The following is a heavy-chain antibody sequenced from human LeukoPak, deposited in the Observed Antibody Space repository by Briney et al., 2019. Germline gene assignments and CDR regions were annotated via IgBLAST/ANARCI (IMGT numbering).Heavy chain of an antibody. D-gene: IGHD3-22*01. J-gene: IGHJ6*02. CDR1: GDSINSHTYY. CDR2: VYYSGST. Sequence: SETLSLTCTVSGDSINSHTYYWAWIRQPPGKGLEWIGSVYYSGSTDYNPSLLSRVTISIDTSMNQFSLKLTSVTAADTAVYYCARVLGSNYYDPGVYGMDVWGQGTTVTVSS. CDR3: ARVLGSNYYDPGVYGMDV. V-gene: IGHV4-39*07.